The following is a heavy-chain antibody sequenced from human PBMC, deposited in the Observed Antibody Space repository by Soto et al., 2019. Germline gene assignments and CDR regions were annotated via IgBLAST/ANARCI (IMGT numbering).Heavy chain of an antibody. Sequence: SATLSLTRSVPVGSISNSYCRWIRQPPGKGLERIGYMFYSGSSTNYNPTLKSRVTLSVDTSKNQFSLKLSSVTAADTAVYYCARLGFCSSTDCYVNAFDIWGQGTMVT. V-gene: IGHV4-59*08. D-gene: IGHD2-2*01. J-gene: IGHJ3*02. CDR3: ARLGFCSSTDCYVNAFDI. CDR2: MFYSGSST. CDR1: VGSISNSY.